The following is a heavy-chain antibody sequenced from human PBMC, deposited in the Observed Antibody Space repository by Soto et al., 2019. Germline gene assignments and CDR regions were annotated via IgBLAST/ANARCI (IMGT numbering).Heavy chain of an antibody. CDR3: ARGGYDILTGYSSKYYYYYYMDV. J-gene: IGHJ6*03. D-gene: IGHD3-9*01. CDR2: ISYDGSNK. CDR1: GFTFSSYG. V-gene: IGHV3-30*03. Sequence: GGSLRLSCAAPGFTFSSYGMHWVRQAPGKGLEWVAVISYDGSNKYYADSVKGRFTISRDNSKNTLYLQMNSLRAEDTAVYYCARGGYDILTGYSSKYYYYYYMDVWGKGTTVTVSS.